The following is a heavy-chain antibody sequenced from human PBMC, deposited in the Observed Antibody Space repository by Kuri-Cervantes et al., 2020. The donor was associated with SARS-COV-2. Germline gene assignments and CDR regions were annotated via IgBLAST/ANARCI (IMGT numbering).Heavy chain of an antibody. CDR1: GDSVSSNRAA. CDR3: ARAERSSWYTLMFDP. Sequence: LRLSCAISGDSVSSNRAAWNWIRQSPSRGLEWLGRTHYRSKWYNDYAVSVKSRITINPDTSKNQFSLQLNSVTPEDTAVHYCARAERSSWYTLMFDPWGQGTLVTVSS. CDR2: THYRSKWYN. D-gene: IGHD6-13*01. V-gene: IGHV6-1*01. J-gene: IGHJ5*02.